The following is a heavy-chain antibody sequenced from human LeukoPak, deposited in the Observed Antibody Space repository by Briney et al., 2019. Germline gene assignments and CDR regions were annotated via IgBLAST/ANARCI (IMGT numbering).Heavy chain of an antibody. CDR3: ARGAIFDGSGSYTYSFDY. CDR2: INHSGST. Sequence: SETLSLTCAVYGGSFSGYYWSWIRQPPGKGLEWIGEINHSGSTNYNPSLKSRVTISVDTSKNQFSLKLSSVTAADTAVYYCARGAIFDGSGSYTYSFDYGGQGTLVTVSS. V-gene: IGHV4-34*01. CDR1: GGSFSGYY. J-gene: IGHJ4*02. D-gene: IGHD3-10*01.